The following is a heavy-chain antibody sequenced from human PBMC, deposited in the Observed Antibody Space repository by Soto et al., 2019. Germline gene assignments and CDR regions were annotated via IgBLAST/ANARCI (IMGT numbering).Heavy chain of an antibody. J-gene: IGHJ6*02. CDR3: AKDAGYCSSTSCYNGMDV. D-gene: IGHD2-2*02. V-gene: IGHV3-30*18. CDR1: GFTFSSYD. CDR2: ISYDGSNK. Sequence: QVQLVESGGGVVQPGRSLRLSCAASGFTFSSYDMHWVRQAPGKGLEWVAVISYDGSNKYYADSVKGRFTISRDKSKNTLYLQMNSLRAEDTAVYYCAKDAGYCSSTSCYNGMDVWGQGTTVTVSS.